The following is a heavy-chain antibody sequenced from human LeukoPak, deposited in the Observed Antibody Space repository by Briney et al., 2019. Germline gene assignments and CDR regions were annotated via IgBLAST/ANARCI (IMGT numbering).Heavy chain of an antibody. CDR1: GGSISSGGYS. CDR2: IYHSGST. Sequence: PSETLSLTCAVSGGSISSGGYSWSWIRQPPGKGLEWIGYIYHSGSTYYNPSLKSRVTISVDRSKNQFSLKLSSVTAADTAVYYCARWARGMDVRGQGTTVTVSS. CDR3: ARWARGMDV. V-gene: IGHV4-30-2*01. J-gene: IGHJ6*02.